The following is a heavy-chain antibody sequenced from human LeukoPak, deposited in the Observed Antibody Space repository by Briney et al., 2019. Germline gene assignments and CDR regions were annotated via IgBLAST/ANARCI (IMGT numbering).Heavy chain of an antibody. CDR2: ISWDGGST. CDR3: AKDSGSYFDY. Sequence: GGSLRLSCAASGFTFDDYTMHWDRQAPGKGLEWVSLISWDGGSTYYADSVKGRFTISRDNSKNSLYLQMNSLRTEDTALYYCAKDSGSYFDYWGQGTLVTVSS. V-gene: IGHV3-43*01. CDR1: GFTFDDYT. J-gene: IGHJ4*02. D-gene: IGHD1-26*01.